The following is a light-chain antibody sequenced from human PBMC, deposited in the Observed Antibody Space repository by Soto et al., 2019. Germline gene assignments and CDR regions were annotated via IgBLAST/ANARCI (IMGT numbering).Light chain of an antibody. CDR3: SSYAGSNNII. J-gene: IGLJ2*01. CDR1: SSDVGNYNY. V-gene: IGLV2-8*01. Sequence: QSVLTQPPSASGSPGQSVTISCTATSSDVGNYNYVSWYQQHPGKAPKLIIYEVSKRPSGVPDRFSGSKSGNTASLTVSGLQAEDEADYYCSSYAGSNNIIFGGGTKVTVL. CDR2: EVS.